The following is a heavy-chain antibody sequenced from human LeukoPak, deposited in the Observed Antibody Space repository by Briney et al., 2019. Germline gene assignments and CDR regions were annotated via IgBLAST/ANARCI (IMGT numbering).Heavy chain of an antibody. CDR3: ASFGYCSGGSCYPPGY. D-gene: IGHD2-15*01. CDR2: IYYSGTT. Sequence: PSETLSLTCTVSGGSISSSSYYWGWIRQPPGKGLEWIGTIYYSGTTYYNPSLKSRVTISADTSKNQFSLKMTSVTAADTAMYYCASFGYCSGGSCYPPGYWGQGTLVIVSS. J-gene: IGHJ4*02. CDR1: GGSISSSSYY. V-gene: IGHV4-39*01.